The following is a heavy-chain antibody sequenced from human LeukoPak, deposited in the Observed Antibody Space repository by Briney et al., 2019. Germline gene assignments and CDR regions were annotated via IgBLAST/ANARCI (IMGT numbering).Heavy chain of an antibody. D-gene: IGHD2-21*01. Sequence: ASVKVSCKASGYTFTSYGISWVRQAPGQGLEWMGWISAYNGNTNYAQKLQGRVTMTTDTSTSPAYMELRSLRSDDTAVYYCARDSYCGGDCYSGRNFDYWGQGTLVTVSS. J-gene: IGHJ4*02. V-gene: IGHV1-18*01. CDR3: ARDSYCGGDCYSGRNFDY. CDR2: ISAYNGNT. CDR1: GYTFTSYG.